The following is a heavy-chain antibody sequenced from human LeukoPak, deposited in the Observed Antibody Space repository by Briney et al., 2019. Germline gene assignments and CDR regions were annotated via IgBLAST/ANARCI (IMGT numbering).Heavy chain of an antibody. J-gene: IGHJ3*02. D-gene: IGHD2-15*01. Sequence: GGSLRLSCAASGFTFSSYSMKWVRQAPGKGLEWVSSISSSSSYIYYADSVKGRFTISRDNAKNSLYLHMNSLRAEDTAVYYCARDLSIVVVAANGAFDIWGQGTMVTVSS. CDR2: ISSSSSYI. CDR3: ARDLSIVVVAANGAFDI. CDR1: GFTFSSYS. V-gene: IGHV3-21*01.